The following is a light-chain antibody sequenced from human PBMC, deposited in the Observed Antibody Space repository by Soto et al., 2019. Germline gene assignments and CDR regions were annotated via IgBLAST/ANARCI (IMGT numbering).Light chain of an antibody. CDR1: QSVLYSSNNKNY. CDR3: QQYYTNPRTYT. J-gene: IGKJ2*01. V-gene: IGKV4-1*01. Sequence: DIVMTQSPDSLAVSLGERATINCKSSQSVLYSSNNKNYLAWYQQKPGQPPKLLIYWASTRESGVPDRFSGSGSGTDFTLTISSLQAEDVAVYYCQQYYTNPRTYTFGQGTKLEIK. CDR2: WAS.